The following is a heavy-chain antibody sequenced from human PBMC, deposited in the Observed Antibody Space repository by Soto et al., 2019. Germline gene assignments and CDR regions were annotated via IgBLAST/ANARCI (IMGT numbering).Heavy chain of an antibody. CDR3: ARATGADKEDY. D-gene: IGHD3-10*01. CDR2: IKEDGSEK. Sequence: EVQLVESGGGLVQPGGSLRLSCAASGFTFSSYWMSWVRQAPGKGLEWVANIKEDGSEKYYVDSVKGRFTISRDNAKNSLHLQMNSLRAEDTAVYYCARATGADKEDYWGQGTLVTVSS. J-gene: IGHJ4*02. CDR1: GFTFSSYW. V-gene: IGHV3-7*04.